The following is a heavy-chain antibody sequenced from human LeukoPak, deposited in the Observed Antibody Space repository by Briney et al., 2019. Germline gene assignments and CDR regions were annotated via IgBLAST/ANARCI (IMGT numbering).Heavy chain of an antibody. J-gene: IGHJ4*02. CDR1: GFSFSTYT. Sequence: QPGGSLRLSCAASGFSFSTYTMNWVRQAPGKGLEWVSAINGRGDSTFYADSVKGQFTISRDNSKNTVYLQMNRLRVEDTALYYCVRSLDYWGQGTLVTVSS. CDR2: INGRGDST. V-gene: IGHV3-23*01. CDR3: VRSLDY.